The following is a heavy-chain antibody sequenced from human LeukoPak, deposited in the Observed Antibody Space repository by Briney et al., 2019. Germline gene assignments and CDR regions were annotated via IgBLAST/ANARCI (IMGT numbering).Heavy chain of an antibody. CDR3: ASSYCSSTSCYPTTYYYYMDV. D-gene: IGHD2-2*01. Sequence: MASETLSLTCTVSGGSISSSSYYWGWIRQPPGKGLEWIGSIYHSGTTYYNPSLKSRVTISVDTSKNQFSLKLSSVTAADTAVYYCASSYCSSTSCYPTTYYYYMDVWGKGTTVTISS. CDR1: GGSISSSSYY. V-gene: IGHV4-39*01. J-gene: IGHJ6*03. CDR2: IYHSGTT.